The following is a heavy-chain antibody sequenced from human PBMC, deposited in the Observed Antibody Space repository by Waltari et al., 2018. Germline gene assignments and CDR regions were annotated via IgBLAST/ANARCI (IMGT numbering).Heavy chain of an antibody. Sequence: QVQLQESGPGLVKPSETLSLICNVSSGSFSGYYWSWIRQPPGNGLEWIGYTYYSGTTNYNPSLKSRVTISVDTSKNQFSLKLSSVTAADTAIYYCARHVSSSSSVFDYWGQGTLVTVSS. CDR3: ARHVSSSSSVFDY. V-gene: IGHV4-59*08. CDR2: TYYSGTT. CDR1: SGSFSGYY. D-gene: IGHD6-6*01. J-gene: IGHJ4*02.